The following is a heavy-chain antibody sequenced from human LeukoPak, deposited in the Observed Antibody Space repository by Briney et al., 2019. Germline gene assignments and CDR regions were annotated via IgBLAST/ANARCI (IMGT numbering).Heavy chain of an antibody. CDR2: ISLSADFT. CDR3: AREPVYTSNWGAFDI. Sequence: EPGGSLRLSCAASGFTFSNYGIHWVRQAPGKGLEWLSYISLSADFTYYRDSVKGRFTISRDNAKNSLFLQMNSLRVEDTAVYYCAREPVYTSNWGAFDIWGQGTMVTVSS. D-gene: IGHD7-27*01. V-gene: IGHV3-48*01. J-gene: IGHJ3*02. CDR1: GFTFSNYG.